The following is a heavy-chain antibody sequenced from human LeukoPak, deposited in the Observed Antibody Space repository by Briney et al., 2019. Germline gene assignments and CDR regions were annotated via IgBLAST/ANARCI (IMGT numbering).Heavy chain of an antibody. V-gene: IGHV5-10-1*01. J-gene: IGHJ3*01. CDR3: AKWGAGGDFDV. Sequence: GESLRISCKGSGYSFTTYWISWVRQMPGKGLEWMGRIDPSDSYTNCSPSFQGHVTISADTSISTAYLKWSSLKASDTAMYYCAKWGAGGDFDVWGQGTMVTVSS. CDR2: IDPSDSYT. CDR1: GYSFTTYW. D-gene: IGHD3-16*01.